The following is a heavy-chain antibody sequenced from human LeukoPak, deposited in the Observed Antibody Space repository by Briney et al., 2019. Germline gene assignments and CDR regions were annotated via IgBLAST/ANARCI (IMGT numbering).Heavy chain of an antibody. CDR3: ARDASPMVRGAEVF. V-gene: IGHV3-7*01. CDR1: GFTFSSYW. Sequence: GGSLRLSCAASGFTFSSYWMSWVRQAPGKGLEWVANIKQDGSEKYYVDSVKGRFTISRDNAKNSLYLQMNSLRAEDTAVYYCARDASPMVRGAEVFWGQGTLVTVS. CDR2: IKQDGSEK. J-gene: IGHJ4*02. D-gene: IGHD3-10*01.